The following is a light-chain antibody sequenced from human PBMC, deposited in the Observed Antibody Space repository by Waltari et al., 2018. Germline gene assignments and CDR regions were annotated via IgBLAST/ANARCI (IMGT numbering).Light chain of an antibody. CDR3: SSFAGRNTL. V-gene: IGLV2-8*01. J-gene: IGLJ2*01. CDR1: STAVGAYQY. Sequence: QSALTQPPSASGSPGQSLTISFTGTSTAVGAYQYVSWYQQHPGKAPKLIIYEVTERPSGVSDRFSGSKSGNTASLTVSGLQADDEADYYCSSFAGRNTLFGGGTKLTVL. CDR2: EVT.